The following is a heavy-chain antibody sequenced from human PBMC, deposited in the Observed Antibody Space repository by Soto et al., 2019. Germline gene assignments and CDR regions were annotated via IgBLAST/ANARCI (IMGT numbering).Heavy chain of an antibody. CDR1: GFTISMQS. CDR3: VKEANPFINTLVVLIFDY. J-gene: IGHJ4*02. V-gene: IGHV3-64D*08. Sequence: PGRLLRVSCSASGFTISMQSRHWVRKTPGKALEYVSAISRDGRSTFYADSVKGRFTISRDNSKNTLYLRMNSLRSDDTAVYYCVKEANPFINTLVVLIFDYWGQGTQVTVSS. CDR2: ISRDGRST. D-gene: IGHD3-22*01.